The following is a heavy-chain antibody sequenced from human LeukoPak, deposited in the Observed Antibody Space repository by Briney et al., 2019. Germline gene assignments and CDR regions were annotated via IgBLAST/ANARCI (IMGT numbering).Heavy chain of an antibody. J-gene: IGHJ5*02. CDR2: INHSGST. CDR1: GGSFSGYY. D-gene: IGHD3-3*02. V-gene: IGHV4-34*01. Sequence: PSETLSLTCAVYGGSFSGYYWSWIRQPPGKGLEWIGEINHSGSTNYNPSLKSRVTISVDTSKNQFSLKLSSVTAADTAVYYCARKRFFSWFDPWGQGTLVTVSS. CDR3: ARKRFFSWFDP.